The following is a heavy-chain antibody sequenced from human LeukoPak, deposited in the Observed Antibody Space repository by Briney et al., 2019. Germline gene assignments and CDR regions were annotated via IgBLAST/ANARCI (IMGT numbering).Heavy chain of an antibody. J-gene: IGHJ4*02. CDR2: IYAGDSDT. CDR1: GYSFTNYW. CDR3: ARHPLGYCSSTSCSHLDY. V-gene: IGHV5-51*01. D-gene: IGHD2-2*01. Sequence: GESLKISCKGSGYSFTNYWIGWVRQMPGKGLEWMGMIYAGDSDTRYSPSFQGQVTISADKSITTAYLQWSSLKASDTAIYYCARHPLGYCSSTSCSHLDYCGQGTLVTVSS.